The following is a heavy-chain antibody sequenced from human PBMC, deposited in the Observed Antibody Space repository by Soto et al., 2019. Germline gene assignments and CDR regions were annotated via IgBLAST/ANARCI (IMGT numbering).Heavy chain of an antibody. CDR3: ARVAGGYDQAYFDY. J-gene: IGHJ4*02. CDR2: IIPILDIA. V-gene: IGHV1-69*02. D-gene: IGHD5-12*01. Sequence: QVQLVQSGAEVKKPGSSVKVSCKASGGTFSSYTISWVRQAPGQGLEWMGRIIPILDIANYAQKFQGRVTITADKSTSTAYMELSSLRSEDTAVYYCARVAGGYDQAYFDYWGQGTLVTVSS. CDR1: GGTFSSYT.